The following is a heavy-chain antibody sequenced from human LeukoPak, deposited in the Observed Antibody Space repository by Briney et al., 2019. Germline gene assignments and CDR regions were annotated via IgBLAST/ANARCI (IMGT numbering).Heavy chain of an antibody. Sequence: GGSLRLSCAASGFTFSSYGMHWFRQAPDKGLEWVAVIWYDGSNKYYADSVKGRFTISRDNSKNTLYLQMNSLRAEDTAVYYCARDPYGSGSYGVYWGQGTLVTVSS. D-gene: IGHD3-10*01. V-gene: IGHV3-33*01. CDR3: ARDPYGSGSYGVY. CDR1: GFTFSSYG. CDR2: IWYDGSNK. J-gene: IGHJ4*02.